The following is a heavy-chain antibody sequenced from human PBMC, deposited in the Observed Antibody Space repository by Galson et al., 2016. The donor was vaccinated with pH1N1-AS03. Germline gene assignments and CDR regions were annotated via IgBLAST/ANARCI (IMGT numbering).Heavy chain of an antibody. CDR3: TALDF. CDR1: GFTFDDYA. CDR2: ITWNSDSI. J-gene: IGHJ4*02. Sequence: SLRLSCAASGFTFDDYAMHWVRLAPGKGLEWVSGITWNSDSIGYAESVKGRFTISRDNAQNSLYLQMNSLRSEDTALYYCTALDFWGQGTLVTVAS. V-gene: IGHV3-9*01.